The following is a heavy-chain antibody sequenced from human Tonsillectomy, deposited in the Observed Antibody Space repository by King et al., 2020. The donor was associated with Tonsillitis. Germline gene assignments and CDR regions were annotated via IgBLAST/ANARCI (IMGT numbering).Heavy chain of an antibody. D-gene: IGHD6-13*01. CDR2: INHSGST. CDR1: GGSFSGYY. V-gene: IGHV4-34*01. CDR3: AREPPLGAAAETAEYFQH. J-gene: IGHJ1*01. Sequence: VQLQQWGAGLLKPSETLSLTCAVYGGSFSGYYWSWIRQPPGNGLEWIGEINHSGSTNYNPSLKSRVTISVDTSKNQFSLKLSSVTAADTAVYYCAREPPLGAAAETAEYFQHWGEGTLVTVSS.